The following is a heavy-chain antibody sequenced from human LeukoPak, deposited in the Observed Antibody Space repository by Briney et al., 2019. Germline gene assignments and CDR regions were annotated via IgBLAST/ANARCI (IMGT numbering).Heavy chain of an antibody. J-gene: IGHJ5*02. D-gene: IGHD3-3*01. CDR3: ARGLEWLTRRHTWFDP. CDR2: INPNSGGT. V-gene: IGHV1-2*02. Sequence: GASVKVSCKASGYTFTGYYMHWVRQAPGQGLEWMGWINPNSGGTNYAQKFQGRVTMTRDTSISTAYMELSRLRSDDTAVYYCARGLEWLTRRHTWFDPWGQGTLVTASS. CDR1: GYTFTGYY.